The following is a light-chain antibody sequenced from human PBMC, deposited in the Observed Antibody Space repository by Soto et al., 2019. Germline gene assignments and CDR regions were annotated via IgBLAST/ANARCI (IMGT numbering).Light chain of an antibody. CDR3: QQYNNWPRT. CDR2: GAS. V-gene: IGKV3-20*01. CDR1: QSVSSSY. Sequence: VLTQSPATLSLSPGERATLSCRASQSVSSSYLAWYQQKSGQAPRLLIYGASTRATGIPDRFSGDGSVTHFTLTISRLEAEDFAVYYCQQYNNWPRTFGQGTKVDIK. J-gene: IGKJ1*01.